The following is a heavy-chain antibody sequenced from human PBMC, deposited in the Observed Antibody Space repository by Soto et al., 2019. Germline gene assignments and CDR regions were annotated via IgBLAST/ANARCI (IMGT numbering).Heavy chain of an antibody. D-gene: IGHD6-13*01. CDR3: ARTAAAGKYYYGMDV. J-gene: IGHJ6*02. CDR1: GYSFTGYW. Sequence: PGESLKISCKGSGYSFTGYWIGWVRQMPGKGLELMGIIYPGDSDTRYSPSFQGQVTISADKSISTAYLQWSSLKASDTAMYYCARTAAAGKYYYGMDVWGQGTTVTVSS. CDR2: IYPGDSDT. V-gene: IGHV5-51*01.